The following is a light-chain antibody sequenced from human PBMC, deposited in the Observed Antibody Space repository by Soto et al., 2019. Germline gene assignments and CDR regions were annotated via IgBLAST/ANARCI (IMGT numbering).Light chain of an antibody. CDR2: DVT. J-gene: IGLJ1*01. V-gene: IGLV2-14*01. Sequence: QSALTQPASVSGSPGQSITISCTGTSSDVGGYNYVSWYQQQPGKAPKFMIYDVTNRPSGVSNRFSGSKSGNTASLTISGLQAEDEADYYCCSYTTSNTRQIVFGTGTQLTV. CDR3: CSYTTSNTRQIV. CDR1: SSDVGGYNY.